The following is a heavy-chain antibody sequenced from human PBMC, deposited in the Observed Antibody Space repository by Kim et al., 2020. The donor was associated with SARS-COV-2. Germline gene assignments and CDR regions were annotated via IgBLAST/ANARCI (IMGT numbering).Heavy chain of an antibody. CDR1: GFTFSDYS. D-gene: IGHD3-10*01. CDR2: ISSNNNFI. CDR3: ARERGVPAFAN. Sequence: GGSLRLSCAASGFTFSDYSMDWVRQAPGKGLEWVSSISSNNNFIFYADSVKGRFTISRDNAQNSLYLEMNSLRAEDTAVYFCARERGVPAFANWGQGTLV. V-gene: IGHV3-21*01. J-gene: IGHJ4*02.